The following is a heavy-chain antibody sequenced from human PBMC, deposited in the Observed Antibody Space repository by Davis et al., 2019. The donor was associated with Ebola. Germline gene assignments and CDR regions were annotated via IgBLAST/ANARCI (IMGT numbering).Heavy chain of an antibody. CDR2: THYSGST. CDR3: AKEDIVVSGYAFDN. J-gene: IGHJ3*02. Sequence: SETLSLTCTVSVGSISSSSYYCVWIRQPPGKGLAWIGRTHYSGSTNYNPSLKSRVTISVDTYKNQFSLKLSSVTAADTAVYYCAKEDIVVSGYAFDNWGQGTMVTVSS. D-gene: IGHD2-2*01. CDR1: VGSISSSSYY. V-gene: IGHV4-39*07.